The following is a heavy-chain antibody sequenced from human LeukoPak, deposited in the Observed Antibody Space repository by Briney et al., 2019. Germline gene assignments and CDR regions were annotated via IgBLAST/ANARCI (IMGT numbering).Heavy chain of an antibody. V-gene: IGHV3-23*01. Sequence: GGSLRLSCAASGFTFISYAMSWVRQAPGKGLEWVSAIRGSGSSTYYADSVKGRFTISRDNSKNTLYLQMNSLRAEDTAVYYCAKELRQWELDGFDYWGQGTLVTVSS. CDR2: IRGSGSST. CDR3: AKELRQWELDGFDY. D-gene: IGHD1-26*01. CDR1: GFTFISYA. J-gene: IGHJ4*02.